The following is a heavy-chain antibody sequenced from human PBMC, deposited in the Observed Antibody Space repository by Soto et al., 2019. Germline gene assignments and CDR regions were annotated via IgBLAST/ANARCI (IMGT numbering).Heavy chain of an antibody. V-gene: IGHV1-3*05. CDR1: GYTFTSYA. D-gene: IGHD2-21*01. CDR3: AIGGEPIDY. CDR2: INAGNGNT. J-gene: IGHJ4*02. Sequence: QVQLVQSGAEEKKPGASVKVSCKASGYTFTSYAMHWVRQAPGQRLEWMGWINAGNGNTKYSQKFQGRVTITRDTSASTANMERSSLRSEDTAVYYCAIGGEPIDYWGQGTLVTVSA.